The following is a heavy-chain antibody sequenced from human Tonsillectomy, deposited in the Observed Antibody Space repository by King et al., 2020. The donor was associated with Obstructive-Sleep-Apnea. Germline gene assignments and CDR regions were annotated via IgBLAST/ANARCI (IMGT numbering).Heavy chain of an antibody. CDR2: ISFDGSNK. V-gene: IGHV3-30*04. CDR1: GFTFSSYA. D-gene: IGHD3-10*02. CDR3: ARDSGYVSLYFCFDY. Sequence: QLVQSGGGVVQPGRSLRLSCAASGFTFSSYAMHWVRQAPGKGLEWVAVISFDGSNKYYADSVKGRFTISRDNSKNTMYLQMNSLKAEETAVYYCARDSGYVSLYFCFDYWGQGTLVTVSS. J-gene: IGHJ4*02.